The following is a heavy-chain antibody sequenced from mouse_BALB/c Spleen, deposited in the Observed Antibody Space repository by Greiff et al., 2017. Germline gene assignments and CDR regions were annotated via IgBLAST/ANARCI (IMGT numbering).Heavy chain of an antibody. Sequence: VQLQQSGAELVRSGASVKLSCTASGYNIKDYYMHWVKQRPEQGLEWIGWIDPENGDTEYAPKFQGKATMTADTSSNTAYLQLSSLTSEDTAVYYCNRGLNGTPYYAMDYWGQGTSVTVSS. J-gene: IGHJ4*01. CDR3: NRGLNGTPYYAMDY. CDR2: IDPENGDT. D-gene: IGHD4-1*01. V-gene: IGHV14-4*02. CDR1: GYNIKDYY.